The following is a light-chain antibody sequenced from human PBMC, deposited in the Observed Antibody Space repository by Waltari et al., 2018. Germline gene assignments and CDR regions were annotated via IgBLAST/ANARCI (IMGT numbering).Light chain of an antibody. J-gene: IGLJ3*02. CDR3: QTWGPGIRV. Sequence: QLMLTQSPSASASLGDSVKLTCPLRSGHSPYALAWHQQQPAKGPRYLMKVNNDGTHSKGDGIPDRFSGSSSGAERYLTISSLQSEDDAEYYCQTWGPGIRVFGGGTKLTVL. CDR2: VNNDGTH. CDR1: SGHSPYA. V-gene: IGLV4-69*01.